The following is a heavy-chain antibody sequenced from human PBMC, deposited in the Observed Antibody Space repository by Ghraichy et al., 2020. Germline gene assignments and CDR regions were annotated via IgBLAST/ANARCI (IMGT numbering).Heavy chain of an antibody. J-gene: IGHJ4*02. CDR1: GGSFGGYY. D-gene: IGHD6-19*01. V-gene: IGHV4-34*01. Sequence: SETLSLTCAVYGGSFGGYYWSWIRQPPGKGLEWIGEINHSGGTNYNPSLKSRVTISVDTSKNQFSLKLSSVTAADTAVYYCAAHAPEQWRPFDYWGQGTLVTVSS. CDR3: AAHAPEQWRPFDY. CDR2: INHSGGT.